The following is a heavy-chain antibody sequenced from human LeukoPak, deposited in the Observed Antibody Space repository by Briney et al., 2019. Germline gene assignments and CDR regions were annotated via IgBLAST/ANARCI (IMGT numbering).Heavy chain of an antibody. Sequence: SETLSLTCTVSGGSISSGGYYWSWIRQHPGKGLEWIGYIHYSGSTYYYPSLKSRVTISVDTSKNQFSLKLSSVTAADTAVYYCARVSEDYYDSSGYTDYWGQGTLVTVSS. CDR2: IHYSGST. J-gene: IGHJ4*02. CDR1: GGSISSGGYY. V-gene: IGHV4-31*03. D-gene: IGHD3-22*01. CDR3: ARVSEDYYDSSGYTDY.